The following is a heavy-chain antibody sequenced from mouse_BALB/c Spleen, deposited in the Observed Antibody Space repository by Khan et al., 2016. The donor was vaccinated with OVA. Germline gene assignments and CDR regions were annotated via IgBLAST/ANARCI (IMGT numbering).Heavy chain of an antibody. CDR3: TRRGLNGIFAY. CDR1: GYTFTTYW. CDR2: INPSTGYT. V-gene: IGHV1-7*01. J-gene: IGHJ3*01. D-gene: IGHD2-1*01. Sequence: QVQLKESGAELAKPGASVKMSCSASGYTFTTYWMHWVKQRPGQGLEWIGYINPSTGYTEYNQKFKDKATLTADESSSTAYMQLNSLTSEDSAVYYCTRRGLNGIFAYWGQGTLVTVSA.